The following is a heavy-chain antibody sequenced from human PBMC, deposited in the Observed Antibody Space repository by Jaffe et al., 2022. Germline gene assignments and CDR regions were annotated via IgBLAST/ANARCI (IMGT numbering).Heavy chain of an antibody. J-gene: IGHJ4*02. CDR3: ARDRIRGAAGTFDY. CDR2: IYDSGST. Sequence: QVQLQESGPGLVKPSETLSLTCTVSGGSFNTYYWSWIRQPPGKGLEWIGDIYDSGSTNYNPSLKSRVTISADTSKNQFSLKVSSVTAADTAVYYCARDRIRGAAGTFDYWGQGTLVTVSS. CDR1: GGSFNTYY. V-gene: IGHV4-59*01. D-gene: IGHD6-13*01.